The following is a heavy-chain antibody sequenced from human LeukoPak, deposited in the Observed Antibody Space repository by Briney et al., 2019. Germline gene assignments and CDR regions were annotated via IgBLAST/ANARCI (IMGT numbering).Heavy chain of an antibody. CDR1: GGTFNSHV. CDR3: ARGYYYGSESYWHTKWFDP. J-gene: IGHJ5*02. CDR2: IIPEFGTA. D-gene: IGHD3-10*01. V-gene: IGHV1-69*05. Sequence: SVKVSCKASGGTFNSHVISWLRQAPGQGLEWMGGIIPEFGTASYAEKFQGRVTITTDESTTTAYMEMSSLTSEDTAVYYCARGYYYGSESYWHTKWFDPWGQGTLVTVSS.